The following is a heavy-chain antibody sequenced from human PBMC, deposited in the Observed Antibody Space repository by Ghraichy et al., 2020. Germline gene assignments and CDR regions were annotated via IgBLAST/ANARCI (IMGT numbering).Heavy chain of an antibody. D-gene: IGHD2-15*01. CDR3: AKVCSGGSCHRPSRPTHGVFDI. J-gene: IGHJ3*02. V-gene: IGHV3-23*01. CDR2: INGSGGRT. Sequence: GGSLRLSCAASGFTFSSYAMSWVRQAPGEGLEWVSTINGSGGRTYYADSVKGRFTISRDNSKNTLYLQMNSLRAEDTAVYYCAKVCSGGSCHRPSRPTHGVFDIWGQGTMVTVSS. CDR1: GFTFSSYA.